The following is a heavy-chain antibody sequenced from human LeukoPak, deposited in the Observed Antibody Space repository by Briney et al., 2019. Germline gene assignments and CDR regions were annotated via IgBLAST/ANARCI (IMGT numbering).Heavy chain of an antibody. CDR2: ITNSGDFV. Sequence: GGSLRLSCAASGFRFSGHYMSWIRQAPGKGLEWISYITNSGDFVNYADSVKGRFTISRDNAKNLLYLQMNSLRAEDTAVYYCAREARATPDFWGQGTVVTVSS. D-gene: IGHD1-26*01. J-gene: IGHJ4*02. CDR1: GFRFSGHY. V-gene: IGHV3-11*01. CDR3: AREARATPDF.